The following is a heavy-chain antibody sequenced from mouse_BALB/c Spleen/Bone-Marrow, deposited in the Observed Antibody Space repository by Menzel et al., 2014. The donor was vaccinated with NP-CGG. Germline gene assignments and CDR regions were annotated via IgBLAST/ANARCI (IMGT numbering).Heavy chain of an antibody. D-gene: IGHD2-1*01. Sequence: QVQLQQSGAELVRPGTSVKVSCKAPGYAFTNYLIEWVKQRPGQGLEWIGVINPGSGGTNYNEKFKGKATLTADKSSSTAYMQLSSLTSDDSAVYFCARELLYGNYSDYWGQGTTLTVSS. V-gene: IGHV1-54*01. CDR2: INPGSGGT. CDR1: GYAFTNYL. CDR3: ARELLYGNYSDY. J-gene: IGHJ2*01.